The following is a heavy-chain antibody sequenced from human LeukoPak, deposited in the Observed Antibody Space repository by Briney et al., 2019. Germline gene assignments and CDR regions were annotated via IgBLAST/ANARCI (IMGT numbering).Heavy chain of an antibody. CDR2: IWYDGSHN. J-gene: IGHJ5*02. D-gene: IGHD1-20*01. CDR3: AKEPGITSLSNWFDA. Sequence: GGSLRLSCAASGFTFSTSGMHWVRQAPGKGLEWVAVIWYDGSHNYYGDSVKGRFTISRDNSKNTLYLQMNSLRVEDTAVYYCAKEPGITSLSNWFDAWGQGTLVTVSS. V-gene: IGHV3-33*06. CDR1: GFTFSTSG.